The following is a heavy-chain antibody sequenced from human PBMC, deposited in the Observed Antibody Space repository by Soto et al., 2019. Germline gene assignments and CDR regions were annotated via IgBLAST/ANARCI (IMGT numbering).Heavy chain of an antibody. V-gene: IGHV3-7*01. CDR1: GFTFSTYC. D-gene: IGHD1-26*01. J-gene: IGHJ4*02. CDR2: IKQDGSDK. CDR3: TRGGCNSESYYGFDL. Sequence: EVQLMESGGGLVRPGGSLRLSCAASGFTFSTYCMSWVRQAPGKGLEWVANIKQDGSDKYYVDSVKGRFTISRDNAENSLYLHMNSLRAEDTAVYYCTRGGCNSESYYGFDLWGQGTLVTVSS.